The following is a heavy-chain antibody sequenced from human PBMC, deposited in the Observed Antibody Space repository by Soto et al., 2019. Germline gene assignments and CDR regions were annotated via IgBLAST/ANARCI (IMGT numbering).Heavy chain of an antibody. J-gene: IGHJ5*02. D-gene: IGHD6-19*01. CDR3: AKESRRSSGLLGPFDP. Sequence: EVQLLESGGGLVQPGGSLRLSCAASGFTFSSYAMSWVRQAPGKGLEWVSAISGSGGSTYYADSVKGRFTISRDNSKNTLYLQMNSLRAEDTAVYYCAKESRRSSGLLGPFDPWGQGTLVTVSS. CDR1: GFTFSSYA. V-gene: IGHV3-23*01. CDR2: ISGSGGST.